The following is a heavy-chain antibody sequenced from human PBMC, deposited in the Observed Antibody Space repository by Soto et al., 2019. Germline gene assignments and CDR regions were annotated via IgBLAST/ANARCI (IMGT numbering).Heavy chain of an antibody. CDR1: GFTFSSYG. Sequence: QVQLVESGGGVVQPGRSLRLSCAASGFTFSSYGMNWVRQAPGKGLEWVAVISYDGSKKYYADSVKGRFTISRDNSKITMYLQMNSLGAEGTAVYYCVIDSSWSSSYFDYWGQGTLVTVSS. J-gene: IGHJ4*02. D-gene: IGHD6-13*01. V-gene: IGHV3-30*03. CDR2: ISYDGSKK. CDR3: VIDSSWSSSYFDY.